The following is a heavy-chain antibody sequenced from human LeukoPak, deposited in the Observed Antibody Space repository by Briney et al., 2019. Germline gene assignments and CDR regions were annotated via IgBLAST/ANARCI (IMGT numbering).Heavy chain of an antibody. D-gene: IGHD6-13*01. J-gene: IGHJ4*02. Sequence: PGGSLRLSCAASGFTFSTYWIHWVRHAPGKGLVWVSYIKSDGSATNYADSVKGRFTISRDNAKNTVYLHLNSLRVEDTAVYYCVRDSSKWYYDFWGQGSLVTVSS. CDR2: IKSDGSAT. CDR3: VRDSSKWYYDF. CDR1: GFTFSTYW. V-gene: IGHV3-74*01.